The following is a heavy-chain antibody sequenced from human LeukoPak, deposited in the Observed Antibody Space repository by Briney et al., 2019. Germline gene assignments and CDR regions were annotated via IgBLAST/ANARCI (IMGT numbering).Heavy chain of an antibody. CDR1: GFTFSSYE. CDR3: ARDGHNYGSGSYYWY. D-gene: IGHD3-10*01. J-gene: IGHJ4*02. Sequence: PGGSLRLSCAASGFTFSSYEMNWVRQAPGKGLEWVANIKQDGSGKYYVDSVKGRFTISRDNAKNSLYLQMNSLRAEDTAVYYCARDGHNYGSGSYYWYWGQGTLVTVSS. V-gene: IGHV3-7*01. CDR2: IKQDGSGK.